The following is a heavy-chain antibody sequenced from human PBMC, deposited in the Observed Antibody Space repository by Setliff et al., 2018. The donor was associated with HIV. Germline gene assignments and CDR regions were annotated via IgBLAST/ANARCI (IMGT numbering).Heavy chain of an antibody. CDR3: AKGQGPVDY. V-gene: IGHV1-2*06. CDR1: GFIFTHYY. Sequence: ASVKVSCKASGFIFTHYYIHWVRQAPGQGLEWMGRISPNSGGTQFAQKFQGRVALTRDTSISTAYMELSGLRSDYTAVYYCAKGQGPVDYWGQGTLFTVSS. J-gene: IGHJ4*02. CDR2: ISPNSGGT.